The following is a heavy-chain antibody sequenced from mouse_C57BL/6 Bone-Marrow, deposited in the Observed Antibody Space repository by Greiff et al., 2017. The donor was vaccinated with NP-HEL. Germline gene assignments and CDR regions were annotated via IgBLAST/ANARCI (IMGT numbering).Heavy chain of an antibody. CDR2: IYPGDGDT. CDR1: GYEFSNYW. J-gene: IGHJ3*01. V-gene: IGHV1-80*01. CDR3: ARGAY. Sequence: VQLQESGAELVKPGASVKISCKASGYEFSNYWMNWVKQRPGKGLEWIGQIYPGDGDTNYNGKFKDKATLTADKSSSTAYMQLSRLTAEDAAVYSCARGAYWGQGTLVTVSA.